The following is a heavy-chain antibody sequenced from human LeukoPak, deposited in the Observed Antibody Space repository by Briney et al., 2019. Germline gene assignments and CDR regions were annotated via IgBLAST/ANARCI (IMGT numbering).Heavy chain of an antibody. V-gene: IGHV4-59*08. CDR2: IYYSGST. D-gene: IGHD4-17*01. Sequence: SETLSLTCTVSGYSISSGYYWGWIRQPPGKGLEWIGYIYYSGSTNYNPSLKSRVTISVDTSKNQFSLKLSSVTAADTAVYYCARHEPPDYGDYDPYYFDYWGQGTLVTVSS. J-gene: IGHJ4*02. CDR1: GYSISSGYY. CDR3: ARHEPPDYGDYDPYYFDY.